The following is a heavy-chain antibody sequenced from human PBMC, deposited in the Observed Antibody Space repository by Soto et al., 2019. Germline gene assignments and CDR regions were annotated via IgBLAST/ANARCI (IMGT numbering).Heavy chain of an antibody. J-gene: IGHJ6*02. Sequence: GEPLKLSCQGSGYMLSYYWIKWARQVSGGGLEWLGRMDPSDSYTKYNPSFQGHVAISADKSTSTAYLQWSSLRASGTAVYYCASHNFFSGGDCISSGMVVWGQATTVTVS. V-gene: IGHV5-10-1*01. D-gene: IGHD2-21*02. CDR2: MDPSDSYT. CDR3: ASHNFFSGGDCISSGMVV. CDR1: GYMLSYYW.